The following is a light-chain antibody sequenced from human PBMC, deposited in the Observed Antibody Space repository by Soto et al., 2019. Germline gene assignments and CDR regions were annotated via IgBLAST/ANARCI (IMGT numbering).Light chain of an antibody. V-gene: IGLV2-14*01. J-gene: IGLJ1*01. Sequence: QSVLTQPASVSGSPGQSITISCTGTSRDIGGYNYVSWHQQHPGKAPKVIITEVSNRPSGVSDRFSGSKSGNTASLTISGLQAEDEADYYCSSYTSSSTPYVFGTGTKLTVL. CDR3: SSYTSSSTPYV. CDR1: SRDIGGYNY. CDR2: EVS.